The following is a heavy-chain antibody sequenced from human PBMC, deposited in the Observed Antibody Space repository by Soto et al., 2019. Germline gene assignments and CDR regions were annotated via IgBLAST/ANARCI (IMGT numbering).Heavy chain of an antibody. CDR3: ARGRYGDY. D-gene: IGHD1-1*01. CDR1: GYAFTTYG. Sequence: QVHLVQSGAEVKKPGASVKVSCKGSGYAFTTYGITWVRQAPGQGLEWMGWISAHNGNTNYAQKRQGRVTVTRDTSTSTAYMERRSLRSDDTAVYYCARGRYGDYWGQGALVTGSS. J-gene: IGHJ4*02. CDR2: ISAHNGNT. V-gene: IGHV1-18*01.